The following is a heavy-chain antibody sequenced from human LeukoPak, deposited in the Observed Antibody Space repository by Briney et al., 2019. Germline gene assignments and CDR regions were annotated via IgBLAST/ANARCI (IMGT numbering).Heavy chain of an antibody. CDR1: GFTFSSYA. J-gene: IGHJ6*02. Sequence: GRSLRLSCAASGFTFSSYAMHWVRQAPGKGLEWVAVISYDGSNKYYADSVKGRFTISRDNSKNTLYLQMDSLRAEDTAVYYCAREAGTSWNHYYYYYGMDVWGLGTTVTVSS. D-gene: IGHD2-2*01. CDR2: ISYDGSNK. V-gene: IGHV3-30*04. CDR3: AREAGTSWNHYYYYYGMDV.